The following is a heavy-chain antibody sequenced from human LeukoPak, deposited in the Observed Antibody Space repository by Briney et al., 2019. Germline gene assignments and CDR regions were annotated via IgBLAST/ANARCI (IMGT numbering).Heavy chain of an antibody. D-gene: IGHD3-16*01. CDR3: ARHYGP. CDR2: IHHSGST. Sequence: PGGSLRLSCAASGFVFSSYSMNWVRQAPGKGLEWIGEIHHSGSTNYNPSLKSRVTISVDTSKNQFSLKLNSVTAADTAVYYCARHYGPWGQGTLVTVSS. CDR1: GFVFSSYS. V-gene: IGHV4-34*01. J-gene: IGHJ5*02.